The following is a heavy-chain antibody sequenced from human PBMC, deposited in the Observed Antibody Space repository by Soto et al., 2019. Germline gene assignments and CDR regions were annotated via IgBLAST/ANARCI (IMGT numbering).Heavy chain of an antibody. J-gene: IGHJ4*02. Sequence: PSETLSLTCAVYGGSFSGYYWSWIRQPPGKGLEWIGEINHSGSTNYNPSLKSRVTISVDTSKNQFSLKLSSVTAADTAVYYCARPAIAATVSAFDNWGQGTLVTVS. CDR1: GGSFSGYY. D-gene: IGHD6-13*01. CDR3: ARPAIAATVSAFDN. CDR2: INHSGST. V-gene: IGHV4-34*01.